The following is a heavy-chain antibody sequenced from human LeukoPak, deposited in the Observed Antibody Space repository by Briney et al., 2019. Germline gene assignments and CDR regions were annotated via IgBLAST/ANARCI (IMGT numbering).Heavy chain of an antibody. J-gene: IGHJ6*02. CDR2: INHSGST. CDR1: GVSFSGYY. CDR3: ARLDSSGYYYSDYYYGMDV. D-gene: IGHD3-22*01. V-gene: IGHV4-34*01. Sequence: PSETLSLTCAVYGVSFSGYYWSWIRQPPGKGLEWIGEINHSGSTNYNPSLKSRVTISVDTSKNQFSLKLSSVTAADTAVYYCARLDSSGYYYSDYYYGMDVWGQGTTVTVSS.